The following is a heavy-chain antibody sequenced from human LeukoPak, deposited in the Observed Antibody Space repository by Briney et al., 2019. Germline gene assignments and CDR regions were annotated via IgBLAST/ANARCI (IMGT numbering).Heavy chain of an antibody. J-gene: IGHJ4*02. CDR1: GYTFTGYY. V-gene: IGHV1-2*02. CDR2: INPNSGGT. CDR3: ARSSIAVAGNAGDGSDY. Sequence: ASVKVSCKASGYTFTGYYTHWVRQAPGQGLEWMGWINPNSGGTNYAQKFQGRVTMTRDTSISTAYMELSRLRSDDTAVYYCARSSIAVAGNAGDGSDYWGQGTLVTVSS. D-gene: IGHD6-19*01.